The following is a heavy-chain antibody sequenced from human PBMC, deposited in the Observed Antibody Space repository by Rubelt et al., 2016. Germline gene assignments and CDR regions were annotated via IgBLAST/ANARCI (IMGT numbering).Heavy chain of an antibody. V-gene: IGHV3-30*01. D-gene: IGHD6-13*01. CDR2: SYDGSNK. J-gene: IGHJ4*02. Sequence: SYDGSNKYYADSVKGRFTISRDNSKNTLYLQMNSLRAEDTAVYYCVSGAAVDQDYFDYWGQGTLVTVSS. CDR3: VSGAAVDQDYFDY.